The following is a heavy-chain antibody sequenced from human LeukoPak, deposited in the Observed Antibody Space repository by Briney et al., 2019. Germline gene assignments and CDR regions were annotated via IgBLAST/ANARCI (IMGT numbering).Heavy chain of an antibody. Sequence: SETLSLTCTVSGGSISSYYWSWIRQPPGKGLEWIGYIYYSGSTNYNPSLKSRVTISVDTSKNQFSLKLSSVTAADTAVYYCARRRNGSGSYYKGGWFDPWGQGTLVTVSS. V-gene: IGHV4-59*12. CDR1: GGSISSYY. CDR3: ARRRNGSGSYYKGGWFDP. CDR2: IYYSGST. D-gene: IGHD3-10*01. J-gene: IGHJ5*02.